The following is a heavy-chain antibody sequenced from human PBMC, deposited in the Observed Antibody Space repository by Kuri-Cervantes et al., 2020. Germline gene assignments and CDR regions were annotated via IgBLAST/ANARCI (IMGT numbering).Heavy chain of an antibody. J-gene: IGHJ6*02. CDR2: ISYDGSNK. V-gene: IGHV3-30-3*01. CDR3: ARRNPAEYYYGMDV. Sequence: LSLTCAASGFTFSSYAMHWVRQAPGKGLEWVAVISYDGSNKYYADSVKGRFTISRDNSKNTLYLQMNSLRAEDTAVYYCARRNPAEYYYGMDVWGQGTTVTVSS. CDR1: GFTFSSYA.